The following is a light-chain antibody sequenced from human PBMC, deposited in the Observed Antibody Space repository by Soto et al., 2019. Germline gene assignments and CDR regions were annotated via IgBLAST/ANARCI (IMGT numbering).Light chain of an antibody. J-gene: IGKJ2*01. Sequence: DIQMTQSPSTLSASVGDRVTITCRASQSIDRWLAWYQQKPGKAPKLLIYRASSLESGVPSRFSGSGSGTEFTLTISRLQPDDCTTYYCQQYKTYTYAFAQGTKLEIK. CDR3: QQYKTYTYA. CDR1: QSIDRW. V-gene: IGKV1-5*03. CDR2: RAS.